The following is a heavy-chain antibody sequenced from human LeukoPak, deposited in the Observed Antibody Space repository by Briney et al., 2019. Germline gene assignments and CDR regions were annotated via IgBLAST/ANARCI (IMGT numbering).Heavy chain of an antibody. Sequence: GGSLRLSCAASGFIFSNYAMSWVRQAPGKGLQWVSAISGSDDGTYYADSVKGRFTISRDNSRNTLYLQMNTLRAEDTAVYFCAKSPVSSCRGSFCYPFDYWGQGNLVTVSS. D-gene: IGHD2-15*01. J-gene: IGHJ4*02. CDR3: AKSPVSSCRGSFCYPFDY. CDR1: GFIFSNYA. V-gene: IGHV3-23*01. CDR2: ISGSDDGT.